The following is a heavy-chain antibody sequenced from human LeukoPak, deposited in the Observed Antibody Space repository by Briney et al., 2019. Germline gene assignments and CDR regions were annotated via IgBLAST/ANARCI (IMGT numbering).Heavy chain of an antibody. CDR3: ARVRPRDGYRFDY. CDR2: TRYDGSNK. D-gene: IGHD5-24*01. CDR1: GFTFSSYG. Sequence: GGSLRLSCAASGFTFSSYGMHWVRQAPGKGLEWVAFTRYDGSNKYYADSVKGRFTISRDNSKNTLYLQMNSLRSEDTAVYYCARVRPRDGYRFDYWGQGTLVTVSS. J-gene: IGHJ4*02. V-gene: IGHV3-30*02.